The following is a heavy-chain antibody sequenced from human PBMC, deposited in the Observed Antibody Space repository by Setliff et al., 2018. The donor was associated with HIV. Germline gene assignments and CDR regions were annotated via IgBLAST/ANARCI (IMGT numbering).Heavy chain of an antibody. D-gene: IGHD6-19*01. V-gene: IGHV4-61*02. Sequence: SETLSLTCTVSGGSISSGGYYWSWIRQPAGKGLEWNGRIYTSGSTNYNPSLKSRVTISVDTSKNQFSLKLSSVTAADPAVYYCARDRCSGCYRFDYWGQGTLVTVSS. CDR1: GGSISSGGYY. CDR3: ARDRCSGCYRFDY. CDR2: IYTSGST. J-gene: IGHJ4*02.